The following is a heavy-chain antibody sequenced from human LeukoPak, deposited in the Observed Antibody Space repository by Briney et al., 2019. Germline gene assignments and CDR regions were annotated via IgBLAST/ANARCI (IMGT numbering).Heavy chain of an antibody. D-gene: IGHD2-2*01. CDR3: ARERGERVVPAAFFDP. CDR2: ISSSSSYI. J-gene: IGHJ5*02. Sequence: GGSLRLSCAASGFTFSSYSMNWVRQAPGKGLEWVSSISSSSSYIYYADSVKGRFTISRDNAKNSLYLQMNSLRAKDTAVYYCARERGERVVPAAFFDPWGQGTLVTVSS. CDR1: GFTFSSYS. V-gene: IGHV3-21*03.